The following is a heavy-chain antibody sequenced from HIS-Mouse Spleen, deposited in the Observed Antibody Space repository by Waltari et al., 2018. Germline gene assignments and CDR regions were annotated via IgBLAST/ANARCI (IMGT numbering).Heavy chain of an antibody. CDR3: ARVRTGDPSYWYFDL. CDR2: INHRGST. V-gene: IGHV4-34*01. Sequence: QVQLQQWGAGLLKPSETLSLTCAVYGGSFSGYYWSWIRQPPGKGLEWIGEINHRGSTNYNPSLKGRVTISVDTSKNQFSLKLSSVTAADTAVYYCARVRTGDPSYWYFDLWGRGTLVTVSS. J-gene: IGHJ2*01. D-gene: IGHD7-27*01. CDR1: GGSFSGYY.